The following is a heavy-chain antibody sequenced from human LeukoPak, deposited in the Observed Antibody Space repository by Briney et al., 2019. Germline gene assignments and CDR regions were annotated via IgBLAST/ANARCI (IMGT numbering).Heavy chain of an antibody. V-gene: IGHV3-53*04. Sequence: GGSLRLSCAASGFTVSSNYMSWVRQAPGKGLEWVSVIYSGGSTYYADSVKGRLTITRHNSKNTLYLQMNSLRAEDTAVYYCARSISMYYGMDVWGQGTTVTVSS. CDR1: GFTVSSNY. CDR3: ARSISMYYGMDV. CDR2: IYSGGST. J-gene: IGHJ6*02. D-gene: IGHD2-21*01.